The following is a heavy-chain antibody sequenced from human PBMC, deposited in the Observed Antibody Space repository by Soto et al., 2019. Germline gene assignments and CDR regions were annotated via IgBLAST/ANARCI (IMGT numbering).Heavy chain of an antibody. CDR1: GFTFSSYS. J-gene: IGHJ6*02. Sequence: EVQLVESGGGLVQPGGSLRLSCAASGFTFSSYSMNWVRQAPGKGLEWVSYISSSSTIYYADSVKDRFTISRDNAKISLYLQMNSLRDEDTAVYYCASDGMDVWGQGTTVTVSS. V-gene: IGHV3-48*02. CDR3: ASDGMDV. CDR2: ISSSSTI.